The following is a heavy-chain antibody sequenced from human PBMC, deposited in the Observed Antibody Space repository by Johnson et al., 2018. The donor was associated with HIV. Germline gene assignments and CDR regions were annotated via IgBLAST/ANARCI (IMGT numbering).Heavy chain of an antibody. CDR3: VRDQGSGWPTNAFDI. D-gene: IGHD6-19*01. V-gene: IGHV3-30-3*02. CDR1: GFIFTNFA. J-gene: IGHJ3*02. Sequence: QVQLVESGGGVVQPGRSLRLACPVSGFIFTNFAMHWVRQAPGKGLEWVAVVSYDGRNKYYADSVKGRFIIFRDNSKNLTNLQMNGLSDEDTAYYYCVRDQGSGWPTNAFDIWGRGTRVTVSS. CDR2: VSYDGRNK.